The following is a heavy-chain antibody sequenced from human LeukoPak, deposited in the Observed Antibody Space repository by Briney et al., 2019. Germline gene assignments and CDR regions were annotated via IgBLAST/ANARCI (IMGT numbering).Heavy chain of an antibody. CDR3: ARDRADVLTGYGGRFYYFYGMDV. J-gene: IGHJ6*02. Sequence: GGSLRLSCAASGFTFTKYWMTWVRQAPGKGLEWVANIKQDGSEKYYVDSVKGRFTISRDNAKNSLYLQMNSLRAEDTAVYFCARDRADVLTGYGGRFYYFYGMDVWGQGTTVTVSS. D-gene: IGHD3-9*01. CDR2: IKQDGSEK. CDR1: GFTFTKYW. V-gene: IGHV3-7*01.